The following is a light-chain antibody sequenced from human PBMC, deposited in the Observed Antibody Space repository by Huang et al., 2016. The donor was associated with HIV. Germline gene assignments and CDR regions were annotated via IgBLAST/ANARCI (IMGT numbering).Light chain of an antibody. Sequence: DIVMTQSPLSLPVTPGEPASISCRSSQSLLHSNGYNYLDWYLQKPGQSPQLLIYLGSNRASGVPERFSGSGSGTDFTLKISRVEAEDVGVYYCMQALQTGYTFGQGTKLEIK. V-gene: IGKV2-28*01. CDR2: LGS. J-gene: IGKJ2*01. CDR3: MQALQTGYT. CDR1: QSLLHSNGYNY.